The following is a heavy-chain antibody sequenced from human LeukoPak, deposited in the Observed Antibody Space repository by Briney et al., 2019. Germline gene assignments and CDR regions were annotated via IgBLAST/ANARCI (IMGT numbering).Heavy chain of an antibody. CDR1: GFSFSNSW. D-gene: IGHD1-26*01. J-gene: IGHJ4*02. CDR2: INQDGTLT. CDR3: ARVVGAHEVFDY. V-gene: IGHV3-7*01. Sequence: PGGSLRLSCAVSGFSFSNSWMSWVRQAPGKGLEWVANINQDGTLTYYVDSMRGRFTISRDNAKSSLYLQMNSVRAEDTAHYFCARVVGAHEVFDYWGQGTPVTVSS.